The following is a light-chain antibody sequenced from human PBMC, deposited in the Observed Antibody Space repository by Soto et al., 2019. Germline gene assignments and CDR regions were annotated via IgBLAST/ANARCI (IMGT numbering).Light chain of an antibody. J-gene: IGKJ2*01. Sequence: EIVLTQSPGTLSLSPGERATLSCRASQSFSSSYLAWYQQKPGQAPRLLIYGASSRATGNPDRFSGSGSGTDFTLTISRLEPEDCAVYYCQQYGSSVYTFGQGTKLEIK. CDR2: GAS. CDR1: QSFSSSY. CDR3: QQYGSSVYT. V-gene: IGKV3-20*01.